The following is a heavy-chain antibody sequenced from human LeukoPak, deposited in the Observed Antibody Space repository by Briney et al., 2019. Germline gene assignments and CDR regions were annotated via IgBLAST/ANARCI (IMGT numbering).Heavy chain of an antibody. J-gene: IGHJ4*02. CDR2: FDPEDGET. V-gene: IGHV1-24*01. CDR1: GYTLTELS. D-gene: IGHD5-12*01. CDR3: ATSEGYIVATGGYYFDY. Sequence: ASVKVSCKVSGYTLTELSMHWVRQAPGKGLEWMGGFDPEDGETIYAQKFQGSVTMTEDTSTDTAYMELSSLRSEDTAVYYCATSEGYIVATGGYYFDYWGQGTLVTVSS.